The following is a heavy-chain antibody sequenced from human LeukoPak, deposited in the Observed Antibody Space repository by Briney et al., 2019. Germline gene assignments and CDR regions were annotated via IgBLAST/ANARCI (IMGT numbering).Heavy chain of an antibody. CDR1: GGTFSSYA. CDR3: ASHLAYCGGDCHAFDI. V-gene: IGHV1-69*04. CDR2: IIPILGIA. Sequence: GASVKVSCKASGGTFSSYAISWVRQAPGQGLEWMGRIIPILGIANYAQKFQGRVTITADKSTSTAYMELSSLRSEDTAVYYCASHLAYCGGDCHAFDIWGQGTMVTVSS. J-gene: IGHJ3*02. D-gene: IGHD2-21*02.